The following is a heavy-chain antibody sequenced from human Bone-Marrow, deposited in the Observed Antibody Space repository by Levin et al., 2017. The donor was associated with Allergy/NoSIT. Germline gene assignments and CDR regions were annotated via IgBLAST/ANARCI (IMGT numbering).Heavy chain of an antibody. J-gene: IGHJ4*02. D-gene: IGHD2-2*01. CDR1: GYTFTGYY. Sequence: GESLKISCKASGYTFTGYYMHWVRQAPGQGLEWMGWINPNSGDTNYAQKFQGRVTMTRDTSISTAYMELSRLRSDDTALYYCARDYCSSPCFVDYWGQGTLVTVSS. CDR3: ARDYCSSPCFVDY. CDR2: INPNSGDT. V-gene: IGHV1-2*02.